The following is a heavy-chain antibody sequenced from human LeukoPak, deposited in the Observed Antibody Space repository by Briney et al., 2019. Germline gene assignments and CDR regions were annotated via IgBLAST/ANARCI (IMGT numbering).Heavy chain of an antibody. D-gene: IGHD3-22*01. CDR2: IYHSGST. CDR1: GGSISSGDYY. V-gene: IGHV4-30-2*01. J-gene: IGHJ5*02. Sequence: PSQTLSLTCTVSGGSISSGDYYWNWIRQHPGKGLEWIGYIYHSGSTYYNPSLKSRVTISVDRSKNQFSLKLSSVTAADTAVYYCARENLGDSSGYYYYWFDPWGQGTLVTVSS. CDR3: ARENLGDSSGYYYYWFDP.